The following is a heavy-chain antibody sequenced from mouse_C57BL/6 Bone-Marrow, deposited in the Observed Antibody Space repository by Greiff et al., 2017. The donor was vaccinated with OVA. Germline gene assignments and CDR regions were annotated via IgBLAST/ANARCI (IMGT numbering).Heavy chain of an antibody. CDR2: ISSGGSYT. CDR3: ARPLMVTTRAMDY. V-gene: IGHV5-6*01. D-gene: IGHD2-2*01. CDR1: GFTFSSYG. J-gene: IGHJ4*01. Sequence: EVKVVESGGDLVKPGGSLKLSCAASGFTFSSYGMSWVRQTPDKRLEWVATISSGGSYTYYPDSVTGRFTISRDNAKNTLYLQMSSLKSEDTAMYYCARPLMVTTRAMDYWGQGTSVTVSS.